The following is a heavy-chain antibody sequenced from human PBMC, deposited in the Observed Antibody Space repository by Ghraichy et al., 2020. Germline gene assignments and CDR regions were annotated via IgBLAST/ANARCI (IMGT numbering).Heavy chain of an antibody. CDR1: GGSISSYY. J-gene: IGHJ3*02. V-gene: IGHV4-4*07. Sequence: SETLSLTCTVSGGSISSYYWSWIWQPAGKGLEWIGRSYTSWSTNYNPSLKSRVTMSVDTSKNQYSLKLSSVTAADTAVYYCAVPWLGMDAFDIWGQGTMVTVSS. CDR3: AVPWLGMDAFDI. D-gene: IGHD6-19*01. CDR2: SYTSWST.